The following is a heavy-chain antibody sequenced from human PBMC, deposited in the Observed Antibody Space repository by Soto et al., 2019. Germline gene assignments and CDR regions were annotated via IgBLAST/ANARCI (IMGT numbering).Heavy chain of an antibody. CDR2: IWYDGSNK. D-gene: IGHD2-2*01. J-gene: IGHJ6*03. CDR3: AREAGRAHFVSLTGYCNSTSCYYMDV. Sequence: GGSLRLSCAASGFTFSSYGMHWVRQAPGKGLEWVAVIWYDGSNKYYADSVKGRFTISRDNSKNTLYLQMNSLRAEDTAVYYCAREAGRAHFVSLTGYCNSTSCYYMDVWGKETTVTVS. CDR1: GFTFSSYG. V-gene: IGHV3-33*01.